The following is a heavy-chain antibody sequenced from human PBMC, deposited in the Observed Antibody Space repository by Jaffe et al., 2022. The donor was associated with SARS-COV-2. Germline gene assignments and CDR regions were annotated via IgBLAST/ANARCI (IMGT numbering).Heavy chain of an antibody. V-gene: IGHV3-33*01. D-gene: IGHD2-8*01. CDR1: GFTFSSYG. CDR2: IWYDGSNK. J-gene: IGHJ4*02. Sequence: QVQLVESGGGVVQPGRSLRLSCAASGFTFSSYGMHWVRQAPGKGLEWVAVIWYDGSNKYYADSVKGRFTISRDNSKNTLYLQMNSLRAEDTAVYYCAREDCTNGVCSFDYWGQGTLVTVSS. CDR3: AREDCTNGVCSFDY.